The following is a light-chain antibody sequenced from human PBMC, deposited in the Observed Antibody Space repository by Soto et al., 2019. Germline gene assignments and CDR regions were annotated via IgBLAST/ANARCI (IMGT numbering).Light chain of an antibody. CDR2: AAS. J-gene: IGKJ3*01. V-gene: IGKV1-12*02. CDR3: QQANSFPFT. Sequence: DIQMTQSPSSVSASIGDRVTITCRASQIIGSWLAWYQQKPGRAPTLLIYAASSLQSGVPSRFSGRGSGTDFTLTITSLQAEDSATYYCQQANSFPFTFGPGNKVDIK. CDR1: QIIGSW.